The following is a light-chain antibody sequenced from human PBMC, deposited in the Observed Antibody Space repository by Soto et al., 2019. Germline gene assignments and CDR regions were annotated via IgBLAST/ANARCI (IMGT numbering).Light chain of an antibody. V-gene: IGLV2-23*01. J-gene: IGLJ3*02. CDR3: CSYAGSSTSWV. Sequence: QSALTQPASVSGSPGQSITISCTGTSSDAGNYNFVSWYQQHPGKAPKVIIYEDSTRPSGVSNRISGSKSGNTASLTISVLQAEDEADYYCCSYAGSSTSWVFGGGTQLTVL. CDR2: EDS. CDR1: SSDAGNYNF.